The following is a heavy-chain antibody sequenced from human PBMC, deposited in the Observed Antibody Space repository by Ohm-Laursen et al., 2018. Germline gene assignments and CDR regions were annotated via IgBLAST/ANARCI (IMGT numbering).Heavy chain of an antibody. CDR2: ISGSGGST. CDR3: AKDYVATVVTGAFDI. Sequence: SLRLSCSASGFTFSSYAMSWVRQAPGKGLEWVSAISGSGGSTYYADSVKGRFTISRDNSKNTLYLQMNSLRAEDTAVYYCAKDYVATVVTGAFDIWGQGTMVTVSS. V-gene: IGHV3-23*01. J-gene: IGHJ3*02. CDR1: GFTFSSYA. D-gene: IGHD4-23*01.